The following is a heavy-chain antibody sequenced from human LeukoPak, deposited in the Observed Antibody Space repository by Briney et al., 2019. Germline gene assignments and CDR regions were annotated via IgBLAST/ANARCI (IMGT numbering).Heavy chain of an antibody. CDR1: GGSISSYY. V-gene: IGHV4-59*08. D-gene: IGHD2/OR15-2a*01. CDR3: ARHAGFYSRFDP. J-gene: IGHJ5*02. CDR2: IYYSGST. Sequence: SETLSLTCTVSGGSISSYYWSWNRQPPGKGLEWIGYIYYSGSTNYNPSLKSRVTISVDTSKNQFSLKLSSVTAADTAVYYCARHAGFYSRFDPWGQGTLVTVSS.